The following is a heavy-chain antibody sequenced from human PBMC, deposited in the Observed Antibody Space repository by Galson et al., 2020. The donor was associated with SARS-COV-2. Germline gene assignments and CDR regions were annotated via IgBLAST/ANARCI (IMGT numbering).Heavy chain of an antibody. V-gene: IGHV3-23*01. Sequence: GESLKISCAASGFSFSTSGMSWVRQAPGKALEWVSGISGTGESTHYADSVKGRFTVSRDNPKNTLYLQMNSLRPEDSGIYYCAKDRPAYGDYLDSWGQGTLVTVSS. CDR1: GFSFSTSG. J-gene: IGHJ4*02. CDR2: ISGTGEST. CDR3: AKDRPAYGDYLDS. D-gene: IGHD2-8*01.